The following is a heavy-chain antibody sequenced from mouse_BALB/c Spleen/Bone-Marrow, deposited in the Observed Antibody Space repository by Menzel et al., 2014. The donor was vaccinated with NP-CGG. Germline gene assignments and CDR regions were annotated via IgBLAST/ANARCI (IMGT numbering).Heavy chain of an antibody. D-gene: IGHD2-2*01. CDR1: GYTFTSYV. CDR2: INPYNDGT. Sequence: VQLKESGPELVKPGASVKMSCKASGYTFTSYVMHWVKQKPRQGLEWIGYINPYNDGTKYNEKFKGKATLTSDKSSSTAYMELSSLTSEDSAVYYYARGGWLRAMDYWGQGTSVTVSS. J-gene: IGHJ4*01. CDR3: ARGGWLRAMDY. V-gene: IGHV1-14*01.